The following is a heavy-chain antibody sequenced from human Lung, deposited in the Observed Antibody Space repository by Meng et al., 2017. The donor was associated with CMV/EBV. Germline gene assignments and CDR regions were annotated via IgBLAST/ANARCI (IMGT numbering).Heavy chain of an antibody. CDR1: GGSISSSNYY. CDR2: IYHSGST. V-gene: IGHV4-39*01. J-gene: IGHJ4*02. D-gene: IGHD3-10*01. Sequence: RRQGSGPGLVKPSETLSLTCTVSGGSISSSNYYWDWIRQPPGKGLEWIGAIYHSGSTSYNPSLQSRVTMFVDTSKNQFSLMLTSVTATDTAVYYCARRRGGSGRDCWGQGTLVTVSS. CDR3: ARRRGGSGRDC.